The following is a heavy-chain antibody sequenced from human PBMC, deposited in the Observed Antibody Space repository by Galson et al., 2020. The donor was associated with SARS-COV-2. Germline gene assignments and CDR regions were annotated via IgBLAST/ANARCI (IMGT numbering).Heavy chain of an antibody. V-gene: IGHV3-30*04. CDR1: GITFSNYA. J-gene: IGHJ4*02. Sequence: GESLKISCAASGITFSNYALHWVRPAPGKGLEWVAVISYDGNNNYYADSVKGRITISRDNSKNTLYLQMNSLRAEDTAVYYCARSSGVSYYGPFDYWGQGTLVTVSS. CDR2: ISYDGNNN. CDR3: ARSSGVSYYGPFDY. D-gene: IGHD1-26*01.